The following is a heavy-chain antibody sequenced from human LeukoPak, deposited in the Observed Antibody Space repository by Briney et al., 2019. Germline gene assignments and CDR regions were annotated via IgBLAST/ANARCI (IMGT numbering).Heavy chain of an antibody. D-gene: IGHD2-2*02. Sequence: GGSLRLSCAASGFTFSSYAMHWVRQAPGKGLEWVAVISYDGSNKYYADSVKGRFTISRDNSKNTLYPQMNSLRAEDTAVYYCAVCSSTSCYMSRYYYYGMDVWGQGTTVTVFS. CDR3: AVCSSTSCYMSRYYYYGMDV. CDR1: GFTFSSYA. J-gene: IGHJ6*02. CDR2: ISYDGSNK. V-gene: IGHV3-30*04.